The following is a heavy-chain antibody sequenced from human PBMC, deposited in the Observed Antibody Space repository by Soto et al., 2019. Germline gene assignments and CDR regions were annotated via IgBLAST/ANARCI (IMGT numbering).Heavy chain of an antibody. J-gene: IGHJ5*01. V-gene: IGHV4-59*01. CDR1: GGSISSYY. Sequence: SETLSLTCTVSGGSISSYYWSWIRQAPGKGPEWIGYIYYNGNTNYNPSLQGRVTISVDTSKNHFSLELRSVTAADTAVYYCTREFRAYDTSWFDYWGQGALVTVSS. CDR2: IYYNGNT. CDR3: TREFRAYDTSWFDY. D-gene: IGHD3-3*01.